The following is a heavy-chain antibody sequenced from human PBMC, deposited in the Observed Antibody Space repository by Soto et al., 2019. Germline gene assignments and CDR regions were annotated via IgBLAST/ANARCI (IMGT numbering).Heavy chain of an antibody. V-gene: IGHV3-21*01. J-gene: IGHJ4*02. CDR1: GFHFSGYS. CDR2: ISSSSSYI. CDR3: ARVLDSYIDY. Sequence: GGSLILSCAASGFHFSGYSMNLVRQAPGKGLEWVSSISSSSSYIYYADSVKGRFTISRDNAKNSLYLQMNSLRAEDTAVYYCARVLDSYIDYWGQGTLVTVSS. D-gene: IGHD5-18*01.